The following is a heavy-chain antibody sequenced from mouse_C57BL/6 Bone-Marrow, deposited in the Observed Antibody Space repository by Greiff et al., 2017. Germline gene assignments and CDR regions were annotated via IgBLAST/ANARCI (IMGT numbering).Heavy chain of an antibody. CDR1: GYTFTNYW. J-gene: IGHJ1*03. V-gene: IGHV1-63*01. CDR2: IYPGGGYT. Sequence: QVQLKQSGAELVRPGTSVKMSCKASGYTFTNYWIGWAKQRPGHGLEWIGDIYPGGGYTNYNEKFKGKATLTADKSSSTAYMQFSSLTSEDSAIYFCAGEVVASDWYFDVWGTGTTVTVSS. D-gene: IGHD1-1*01. CDR3: AGEVVASDWYFDV.